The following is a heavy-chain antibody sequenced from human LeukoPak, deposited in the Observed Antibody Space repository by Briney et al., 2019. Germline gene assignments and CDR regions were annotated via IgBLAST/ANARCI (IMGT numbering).Heavy chain of an antibody. V-gene: IGHV3-23*01. Sequence: PGGSLRLSCAASGFTFSSYAMSWVRQAPGKGLEWVSGISLSGGSTFYADSVKGRFTISRDNSKNTLYLQMNRLRAEDTAIYYCARKELTTLRFFLDVWGQGTTVAVSS. CDR2: ISLSGGST. CDR1: GFTFSSYA. J-gene: IGHJ6*02. D-gene: IGHD4-11*01. CDR3: ARKELTTLRFFLDV.